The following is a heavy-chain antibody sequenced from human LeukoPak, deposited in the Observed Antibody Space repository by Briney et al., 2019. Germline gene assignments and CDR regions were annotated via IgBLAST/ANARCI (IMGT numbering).Heavy chain of an antibody. CDR2: IYHSGST. D-gene: IGHD3-10*01. Sequence: SETLSLTCAVSGGSISSGGYSWSWIRQPPGKGLEWIGYIYHSGSTYYNPSLKSRVAISVDRSKNQFSLKLSSVTAADTAVYYCASAAGRVRGVPRYFDLWGRGTLVTVSS. CDR3: ASAAGRVRGVPRYFDL. J-gene: IGHJ2*01. CDR1: GGSISSGGYS. V-gene: IGHV4-30-2*01.